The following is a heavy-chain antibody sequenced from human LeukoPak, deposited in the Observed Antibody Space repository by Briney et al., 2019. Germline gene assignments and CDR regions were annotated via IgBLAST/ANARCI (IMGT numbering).Heavy chain of an antibody. CDR3: AKDPVTGYFDY. CDR2: ISYDGSSK. CDR1: GFTFSSYA. Sequence: GGSLRLSCAASGFTFSSYAMHWVRQAPGKGLEWVAVISYDGSSKYYADSVKGRFTISRDNSKNTLYLQIDSLGAEDTAVYYCAKDPVTGYFDYWGQGTLVTVSS. J-gene: IGHJ4*02. D-gene: IGHD4-4*01. V-gene: IGHV3-30-3*01.